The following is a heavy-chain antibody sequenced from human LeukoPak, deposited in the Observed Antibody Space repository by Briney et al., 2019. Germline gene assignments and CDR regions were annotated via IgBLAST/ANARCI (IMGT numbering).Heavy chain of an antibody. J-gene: IGHJ4*02. CDR2: ISGSGGST. Sequence: PGGSLRLSCAASGFTFSSYAMSWVRQAPGKGLEWVSGISGSGGSTYYADSVKGRFTISRDNSKNTLYLQMNSLRAEDTAVYYCAKDRAFSSWYDYWGQGTLVTVSS. D-gene: IGHD6-13*01. V-gene: IGHV3-23*01. CDR1: GFTFSSYA. CDR3: AKDRAFSSWYDY.